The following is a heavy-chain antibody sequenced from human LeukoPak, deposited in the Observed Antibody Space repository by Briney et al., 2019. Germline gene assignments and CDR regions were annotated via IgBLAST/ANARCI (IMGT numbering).Heavy chain of an antibody. J-gene: IGHJ4*02. Sequence: ASVKVSCKASGYTFTSYGISWVRQAPGQGLEWMGWISAYNGNTNYAQKLQGRVTMTTDTSTSTAYMELRSLRSDDTAVYYCATAPRIQLVTFGGAIFDYWGQGTLVTVSS. CDR2: ISAYNGNT. CDR1: GYTFTSYG. CDR3: ATAPRIQLVTFGGAIFDY. D-gene: IGHD3-16*01. V-gene: IGHV1-18*01.